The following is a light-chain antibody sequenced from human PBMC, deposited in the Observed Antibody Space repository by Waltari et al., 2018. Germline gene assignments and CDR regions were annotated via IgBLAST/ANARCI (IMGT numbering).Light chain of an antibody. CDR1: ASNIGSYN. V-gene: IGLV1-47*01. CDR2: RDD. Sequence: QSGLTQSPSASGTPGQRVTIPCSGGASNIGSYNVYWYQQLPGTAPKLLIYRDDRRPSGVPARFSGSKAVTSASLTISGLRSEDAADYYCAAWDDILTAWVFGGGTKLTVL. J-gene: IGLJ3*02. CDR3: AAWDDILTAWV.